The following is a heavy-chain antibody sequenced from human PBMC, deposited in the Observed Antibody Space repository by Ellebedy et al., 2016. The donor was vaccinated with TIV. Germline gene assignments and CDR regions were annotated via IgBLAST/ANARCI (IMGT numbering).Heavy chain of an antibody. CDR1: GFTFRSHG. V-gene: IGHV3-30*03. J-gene: IGHJ4*02. CDR2: ISSDGSNK. Sequence: GGSLRLXXVASGFTFRSHGIYWVRQAPGKGSEWVAVISSDGSNKYYADSVKGRFTVSRDNSKNTLYLQMNSLRTDDMAVYYCARGGSSGSSDYWGQGTLVTVSS. CDR3: ARGGSSGSSDY. D-gene: IGHD3-10*01.